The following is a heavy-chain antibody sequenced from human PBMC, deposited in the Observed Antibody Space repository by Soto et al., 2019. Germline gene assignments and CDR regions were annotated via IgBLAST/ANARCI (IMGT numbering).Heavy chain of an antibody. J-gene: IGHJ4*02. V-gene: IGHV1-18*01. CDR2: ISAYNGNT. CDR1: GYAFTSYG. CDR3: ARERVPYYYDSSGYSGFDY. D-gene: IGHD3-22*01. Sequence: SVKVSCKASGYAFTSYGISWVRQAPGQGLEWMGWISAYNGNTNYAQKLQGRVTMTTDTSTSTAYMELRSLRSDDTAVYYCARERVPYYYDSSGYSGFDYWGQGTLVTVS.